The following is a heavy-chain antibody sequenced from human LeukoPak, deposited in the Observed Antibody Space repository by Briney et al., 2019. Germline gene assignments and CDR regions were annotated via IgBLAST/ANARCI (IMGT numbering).Heavy chain of an antibody. CDR2: IYTSGST. Sequence: PSETLSLTCTVSGGSISSGSYYWSWIRQPAGKGLEWIGRIYTSGSTNYNPSLKSRVTISVDTSNNQFSLKLSSVTAADTAVYYCASQFCGGDCYSQAHWFDPWGQGTLVTVSS. V-gene: IGHV4-61*02. CDR1: GGSISSGSYY. CDR3: ASQFCGGDCYSQAHWFDP. J-gene: IGHJ5*02. D-gene: IGHD2-21*02.